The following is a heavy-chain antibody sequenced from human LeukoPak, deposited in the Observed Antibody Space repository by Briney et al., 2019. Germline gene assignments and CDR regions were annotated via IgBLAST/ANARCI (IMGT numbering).Heavy chain of an antibody. CDR2: IKEDGTYT. CDR3: ATYVKWAAGDV. V-gene: IGHV3-74*01. D-gene: IGHD1-26*01. CDR1: GFSFSKYW. Sequence: GGSLRLSCAASGFSFSKYWMHWVRQTPGEGLVWVARIKEDGTYTSYADSVKGRFTISRDNAKNSLFLQMNSLRAEDTAIYYCATYVKWAAGDVWGQGTTVSVSS. J-gene: IGHJ6*02.